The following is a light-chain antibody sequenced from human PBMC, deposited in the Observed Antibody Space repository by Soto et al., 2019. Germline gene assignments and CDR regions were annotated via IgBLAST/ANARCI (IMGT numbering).Light chain of an antibody. J-gene: IGKJ2*01. Sequence: IVMTQSPATLSVSPGERAPLSCRASQSVDTNLAWYQQKPGQAPRLLIYGASTRATGIPTRFSGSGSGKQYTLAIGTLQSEDFAVYYCQQYNKWPETFGQGTKLEIK. CDR3: QQYNKWPET. V-gene: IGKV3-15*01. CDR2: GAS. CDR1: QSVDTN.